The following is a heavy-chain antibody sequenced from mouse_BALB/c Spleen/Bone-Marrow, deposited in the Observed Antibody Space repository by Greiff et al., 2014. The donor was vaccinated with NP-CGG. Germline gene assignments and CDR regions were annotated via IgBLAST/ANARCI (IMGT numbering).Heavy chain of an antibody. V-gene: IGHV2-9*02. J-gene: IGHJ4*01. Sequence: VNVVESGPGLVAPSRSLSITCTVSGFSLTSYGVYWARQPPGKGLEWLGVIWAGGSTNYNSGLMSRLSISKDNSKSQVLLKMNSLQTDDTAMYYCARVYGSSYDPYYYAMDYWGQGTSVTVSS. CDR1: GFSLTSYG. D-gene: IGHD1-1*01. CDR3: ARVYGSSYDPYYYAMDY. CDR2: IWAGGST.